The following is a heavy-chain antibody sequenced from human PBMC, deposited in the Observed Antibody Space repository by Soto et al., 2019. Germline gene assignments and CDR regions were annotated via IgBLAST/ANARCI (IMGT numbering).Heavy chain of an antibody. V-gene: IGHV1-69*02. CDR1: GGTFSSYT. Sequence: SVKVSCKASGGTFSSYTIGWVRQAPGQGLEWMGRIIPILGIANYAQKFQGRVTITADKSTSTAYMELSSLRSEDTAVYYCARLPYYYGSVDYWGQGTLVTVSS. CDR2: IIPILGIA. J-gene: IGHJ4*02. D-gene: IGHD3-10*01. CDR3: ARLPYYYGSVDY.